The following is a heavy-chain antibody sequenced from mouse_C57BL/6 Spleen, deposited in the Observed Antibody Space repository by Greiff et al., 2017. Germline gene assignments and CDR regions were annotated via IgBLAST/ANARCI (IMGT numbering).Heavy chain of an antibody. CDR1: GYAFTNYL. Sequence: VQLQQSGAELVRPGTSVKVSCKASGYAFTNYLIEWVKQRPGQGLEWIGVINPGSGGTNYNEKFKGKATLTADKSSSTAYMQLSSLTSEDSAVYFCARAKYYGSCYEGFAYWGQGTLVTVSA. D-gene: IGHD1-1*01. V-gene: IGHV1-54*01. CDR2: INPGSGGT. J-gene: IGHJ3*01. CDR3: ARAKYYGSCYEGFAY.